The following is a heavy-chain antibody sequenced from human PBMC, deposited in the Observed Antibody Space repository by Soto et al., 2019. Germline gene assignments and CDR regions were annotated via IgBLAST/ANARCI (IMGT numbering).Heavy chain of an antibody. V-gene: IGHV4-4*02. J-gene: IGHJ6*02. CDR2: IYHSGST. D-gene: IGHD3-10*01. CDR3: ARGRLLWFGGQNYYYGMDV. CDR1: GGSISSSNW. Sequence: SETLSLTCAVSGGSISSSNWWSFFRQPPGKGLEWIGEIYHSGSTNYNPSLKSRVTISVDKSKNQFSLKLSSVTAADTAVYYCARGRLLWFGGQNYYYGMDVWGQGTTVTVSS.